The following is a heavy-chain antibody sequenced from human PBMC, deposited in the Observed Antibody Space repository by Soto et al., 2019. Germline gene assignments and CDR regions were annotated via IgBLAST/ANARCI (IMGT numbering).Heavy chain of an antibody. Sequence: KPSETLSLTCTVSGGSISSGDYYWSWIRQPPGKGLEWIGYIYYSGSTYYNPSLKSRVTISVDTSKNQFSLKLSSVTAADTAVYYCARGWSYDFWSGYPYYFDYWGQGTLVTVSS. CDR3: ARGWSYDFWSGYPYYFDY. D-gene: IGHD3-3*01. V-gene: IGHV4-30-4*01. CDR2: IYYSGST. CDR1: GGSISSGDYY. J-gene: IGHJ4*02.